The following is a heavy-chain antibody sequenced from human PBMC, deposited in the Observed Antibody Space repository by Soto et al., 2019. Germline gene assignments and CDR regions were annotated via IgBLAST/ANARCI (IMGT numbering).Heavy chain of an antibody. D-gene: IGHD3-22*01. Sequence: GGSLRLSCAASGFTFSSHGMHWVRQAPGKGLEWVAVISYDGSNKYYADSVKGRFTISRDNSKNTLYLQMNSLRAEDTAVYYCATAGVIVVAPPRYWGQGTLVTVSS. J-gene: IGHJ4*02. CDR1: GFTFSSHG. V-gene: IGHV3-30*03. CDR2: ISYDGSNK. CDR3: ATAGVIVVAPPRY.